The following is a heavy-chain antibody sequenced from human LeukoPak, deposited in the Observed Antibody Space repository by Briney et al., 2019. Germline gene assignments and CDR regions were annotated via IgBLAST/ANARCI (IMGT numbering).Heavy chain of an antibody. CDR3: ARASEYYFHMDV. V-gene: IGHV3-21*01. J-gene: IGHJ6*03. D-gene: IGHD1-14*01. Sequence: PGGSLRLSCAASGFTLSTYTINWVRQAPGKGLEWVSSISASGNYKYFTASVRGRFTVSRDNAKTSLYLQMDSLRAEDTAVYYCARASEYYFHMDVWGKGTTVTVSS. CDR1: GFTLSTYT. CDR2: ISASGNYK.